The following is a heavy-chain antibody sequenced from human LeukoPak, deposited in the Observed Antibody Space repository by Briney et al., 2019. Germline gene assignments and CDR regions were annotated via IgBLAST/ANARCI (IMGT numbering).Heavy chain of an antibody. D-gene: IGHD4-17*01. J-gene: IGHJ3*02. V-gene: IGHV4-59*01. CDR1: GGSISSYY. CDR3: ARASPYGDYVNAFDI. Sequence: SETLSLTCNVSGGSISSYYLSWIRQPPGKGLEWMGYIYYSGSTNYNPSLKSRVTISVATSKTQFSLKLTSVTAADTAVYYCARASPYGDYVNAFDIWGQGTMVTVSS. CDR2: IYYSGST.